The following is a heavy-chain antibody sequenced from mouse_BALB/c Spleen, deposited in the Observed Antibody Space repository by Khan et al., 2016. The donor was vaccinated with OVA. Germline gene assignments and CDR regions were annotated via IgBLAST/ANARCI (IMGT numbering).Heavy chain of an antibody. CDR3: VRIHGGY. CDR1: GHTFKNYV. CDR2: INTYTGEP. V-gene: IGHV9-3-1*01. Sequence: QIQLVQSGPELKKPGETVNISCKASGHTFKNYVMNWVKQSPGKGLKWMGWINTYTGEPTYADYFKGRFAFSLETSASTAYLQINSLKNEDTATYFCVRIHGGYWGQGTTLTVSS. J-gene: IGHJ2*01.